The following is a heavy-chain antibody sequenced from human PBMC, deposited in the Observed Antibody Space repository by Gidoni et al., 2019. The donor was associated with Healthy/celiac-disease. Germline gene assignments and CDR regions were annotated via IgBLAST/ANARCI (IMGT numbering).Heavy chain of an antibody. Sequence: QVQLQESGPGLVKPSETLSLTCTVSGGSISRYYWSWIRQPAGKGLEWIGRIYTSGSTNYNPSLKSRVTMSVDTSKNQFALKLSSVTAADTAVYYCAGEYSSSWYYFDYWGQGTLVTVSS. CDR3: AGEYSSSWYYFDY. D-gene: IGHD6-13*01. CDR1: GGSISRYY. CDR2: IYTSGST. V-gene: IGHV4-4*07. J-gene: IGHJ4*02.